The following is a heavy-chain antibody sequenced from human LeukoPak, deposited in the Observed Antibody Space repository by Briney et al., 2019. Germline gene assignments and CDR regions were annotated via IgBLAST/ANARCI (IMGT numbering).Heavy chain of an antibody. V-gene: IGHV4-59*08. CDR3: ARHKAFDYDSSGFFFDY. CDR1: GGSISGYY. D-gene: IGHD3-22*01. CDR2: ISYSGNT. Sequence: SETLSLTCTVSGGSISGYYWSWIRQSPGKGLEWIGSISYSGNTNYNPSLKSRVTISVDASKNQFSLKLISVTTADTAVYFCARHKAFDYDSSGFFFDYWGQGTLITVSS. J-gene: IGHJ4*02.